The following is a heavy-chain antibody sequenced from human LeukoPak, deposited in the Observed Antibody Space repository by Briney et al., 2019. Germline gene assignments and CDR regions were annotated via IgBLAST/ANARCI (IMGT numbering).Heavy chain of an antibody. D-gene: IGHD4-11*01. J-gene: IGHJ5*02. CDR3: ARDLAYSNYVGWFDP. Sequence: PSQTLSLTCTVSGGSISSGDYYWNWIRQPPGKGLEWIGYIFDSGSTYYNPSLKSRVTMSLDTSKNQFSLKLSSVTAADTAVYYCARDLAYSNYVGWFDPWGQGTLVTVSS. CDR1: GGSISSGDYY. V-gene: IGHV4-30-4*08. CDR2: IFDSGST.